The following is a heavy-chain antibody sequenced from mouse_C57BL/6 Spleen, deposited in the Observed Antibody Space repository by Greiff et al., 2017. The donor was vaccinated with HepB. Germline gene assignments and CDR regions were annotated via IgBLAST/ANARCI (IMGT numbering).Heavy chain of an antibody. J-gene: IGHJ3*01. Sequence: EVQLQQSGAELVRPGASVKLSCTASGFNIKDDYMHWVKQRPEQGLEWIGWIDPENGDTEYASKFQGKAPITADTSSNTAYLQLSSLTSEDTAVYYCTTTGMGGDYDYDGVAYWGQGTLVTVSA. CDR3: TTTGMGGDYDYDGVAY. CDR2: IDPENGDT. D-gene: IGHD2-4*01. CDR1: GFNIKDDY. V-gene: IGHV14-4*01.